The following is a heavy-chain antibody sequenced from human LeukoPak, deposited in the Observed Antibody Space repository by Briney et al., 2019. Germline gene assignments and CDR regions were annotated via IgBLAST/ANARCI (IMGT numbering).Heavy chain of an antibody. CDR1: GFPFSGSG. CDR2: IRYDGSHP. Sequence: PGGSLRLSCSASGFPFSGSGIDSARQDAGNGLEWVTAIRYDGSHPSYADSVEGRFPYTRHKSKTPLSLQMNSPRVEHSAVYLCAKDKDSPSTAQPQRGYLESWGERTLVTVSS. CDR3: AKDKDSPSTAQPQRGYLES. J-gene: IGHJ4*02. D-gene: IGHD2-21*02. V-gene: IGHV3-33*03.